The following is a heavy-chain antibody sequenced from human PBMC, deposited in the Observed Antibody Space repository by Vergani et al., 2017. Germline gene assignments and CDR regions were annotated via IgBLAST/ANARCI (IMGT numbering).Heavy chain of an antibody. Sequence: EVQLVESGGGLVQPGRSLRLSCAASGFTFDDYAMHWVRQAPGKGLEWFSGISWNSGSIGYADSVKGRFTISRDNAKNSLYLQMNSLRAEDTALYYCAKDTAYYYYYMDVWGKGTTVTVSS. CDR2: ISWNSGSI. CDR1: GFTFDDYA. J-gene: IGHJ6*03. CDR3: AKDTAYYYYYMDV. V-gene: IGHV3-9*01.